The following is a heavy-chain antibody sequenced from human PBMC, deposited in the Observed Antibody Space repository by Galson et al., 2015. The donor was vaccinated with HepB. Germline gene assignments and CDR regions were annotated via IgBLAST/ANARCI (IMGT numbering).Heavy chain of an antibody. Sequence: SLRLSCAASGFTLSTYWMSWVRQAPGKGLEWVANIKQDGSEKYYVDSVKGRFTISRDNAKNSLYLQMNSLRAEDTAVYYCAREITMIGVCWYFDLWGRGTLVTVSS. CDR2: IKQDGSEK. D-gene: IGHD3-22*01. CDR3: AREITMIGVCWYFDL. J-gene: IGHJ2*01. CDR1: GFTLSTYW. V-gene: IGHV3-7*03.